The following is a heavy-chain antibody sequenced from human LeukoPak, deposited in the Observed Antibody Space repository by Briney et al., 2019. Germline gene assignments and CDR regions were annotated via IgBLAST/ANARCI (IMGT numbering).Heavy chain of an antibody. CDR2: IYYSGIT. D-gene: IGHD5-18*01. CDR3: ARGDTAMEQYYFDY. J-gene: IGHJ4*02. CDR1: GGSIGSYY. V-gene: IGHV4-59*01. Sequence: SETLSLTCTVSGGSIGSYYWSWIRQPPGKGLEWIGYIYYSGITNYNPSLKSRVTISADTSKNQFSLKLSSVTAADTAVYYCARGDTAMEQYYFDYWGQGTLVTVSS.